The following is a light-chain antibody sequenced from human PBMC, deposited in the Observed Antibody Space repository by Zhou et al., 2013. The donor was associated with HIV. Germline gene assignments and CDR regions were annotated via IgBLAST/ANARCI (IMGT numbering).Light chain of an antibody. CDR3: QQYGSSLWT. Sequence: EIVLTQSPATLSLSPGERATLSCRASQSVSSYLAWYQHKPGQAPRLLIYDASNRATGIPARFSASGSGTDFTLTISSLEPEDFAVYYCQQYGSSLWTFGQGTKVKSN. CDR1: QSVSSY. J-gene: IGKJ1*01. CDR2: DAS. V-gene: IGKV3-11*01.